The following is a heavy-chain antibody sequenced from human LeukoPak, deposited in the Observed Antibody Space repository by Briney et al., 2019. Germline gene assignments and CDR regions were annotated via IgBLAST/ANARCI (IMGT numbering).Heavy chain of an antibody. V-gene: IGHV3-33*01. D-gene: IGHD2-15*01. J-gene: IGHJ4*02. CDR3: ARDRVLHFDY. Sequence: GGSLRLSCAASGFTFSSYGMHWVRQAPGKGLEWVAVIWYDGSNKYYADSVKGRFTISRDNAKNSLYLQMNSLRAEDTALYYCARDRVLHFDYWGQGTLVTVSS. CDR1: GFTFSSYG. CDR2: IWYDGSNK.